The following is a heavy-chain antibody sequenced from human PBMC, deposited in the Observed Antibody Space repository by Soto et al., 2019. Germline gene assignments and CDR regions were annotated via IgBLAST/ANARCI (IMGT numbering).Heavy chain of an antibody. D-gene: IGHD2-21*01. CDR3: PIFRGGGSHLWFDP. Sequence: GESLKNSCKGSDNTFSSYWLAWVRQLPGEGLECMGIIYPDDSDTRYSPSFQGQVTISVDKSPTTAYLQWSSLQASDTAMYYCPIFRGGGSHLWFDPRGQLTEVTISS. CDR1: DNTFSSYW. V-gene: IGHV5-51*01. J-gene: IGHJ5*02. CDR2: IYPDDSDT.